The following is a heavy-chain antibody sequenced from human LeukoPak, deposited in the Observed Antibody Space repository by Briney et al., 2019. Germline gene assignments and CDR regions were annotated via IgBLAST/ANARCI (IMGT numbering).Heavy chain of an antibody. Sequence: GGSLRLSCAASGFTFSSYWMHWVRQAPGKGLEWVAVISYDGSNKYYADSVKGRFTISRDNSKNTLYLQMNSLRAEDTAVYYCSTVAGRYYYYYMDVWGKGTTVTVSS. CDR1: GFTFSSYW. V-gene: IGHV3-30*03. CDR3: STVAGRYYYYYMDV. J-gene: IGHJ6*03. D-gene: IGHD6-19*01. CDR2: ISYDGSNK.